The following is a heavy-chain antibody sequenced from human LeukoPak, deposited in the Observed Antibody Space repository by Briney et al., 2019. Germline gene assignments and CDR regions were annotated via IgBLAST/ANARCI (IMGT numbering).Heavy chain of an antibody. Sequence: GGSLRLSCAASGFTFSSYSMNWVRQAPGKGLEWVSSISSSSTYIYYADSMKGRFTISRDNAKNSLYLQMNSLRAEDTAVYYCARDKFGSSCPYYWGQGTLVTVSS. CDR3: ARDKFGSSCPYY. CDR2: ISSSSTYI. D-gene: IGHD6-13*01. CDR1: GFTFSSYS. J-gene: IGHJ4*02. V-gene: IGHV3-21*01.